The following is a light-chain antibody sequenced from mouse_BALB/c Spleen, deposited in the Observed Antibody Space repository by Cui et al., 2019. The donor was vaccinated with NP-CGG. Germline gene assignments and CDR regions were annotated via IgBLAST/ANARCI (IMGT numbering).Light chain of an antibody. CDR2: GTN. CDR3: ALWYSNHWV. CDR1: TGAVTTSNY. Sequence: QAVVTQEYALTTSPGETVPLTCRSSTGAVTTSNYANWVQEKPDHLFTGLIGGTNNRAPGVPARFSGSLIGDKAALIITGAQTEDEAIYFCALWYSNHWVFGGGTKLTVL. J-gene: IGLJ1*01. V-gene: IGLV1*01.